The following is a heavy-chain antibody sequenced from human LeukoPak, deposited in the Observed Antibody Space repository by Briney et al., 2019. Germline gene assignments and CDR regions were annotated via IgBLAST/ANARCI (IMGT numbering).Heavy chain of an antibody. J-gene: IGHJ4*02. Sequence: ASVKVSCKASGYSFTSYLISWVRQVPGQGLECMGWISGHNGNTDYAQRFKDRVTLTTDTSSSTAYMELRSLTSDATAVYFCARIWAEFQLVCDFRGQGTLVTVSP. CDR3: ARIWAEFQLVCDF. CDR2: ISGHNGNT. D-gene: IGHD6-13*01. V-gene: IGHV1-18*01. CDR1: GYSFTSYL.